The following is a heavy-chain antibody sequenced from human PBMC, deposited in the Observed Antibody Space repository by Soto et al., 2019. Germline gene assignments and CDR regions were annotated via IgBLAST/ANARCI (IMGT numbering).Heavy chain of an antibody. CDR3: FFQAEDGIRGVRSVSAFLLNRSSDL. V-gene: IGHV4-39*01. Sequence: PGKGLEWIGGIYYSGSAYYNPSLKSRVTISVDTSKNQFSLKLSSVTAADTAVYFFFFQAEDGIRGVRSVSAFLLNRSSDL. D-gene: IGHD3-10*02. CDR2: IYYSGSA. J-gene: IGHJ2*01.